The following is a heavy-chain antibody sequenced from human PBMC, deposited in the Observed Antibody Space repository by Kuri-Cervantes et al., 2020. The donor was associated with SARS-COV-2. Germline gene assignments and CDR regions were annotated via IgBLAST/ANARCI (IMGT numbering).Heavy chain of an antibody. V-gene: IGHV3-66*01. Sequence: LALTLSASGITLKSNYRSWVRQAPGEGLEGVSVIYSGGSTYYADSVKGRFTISRDNSNNTLYLTMNSLRAEDTAVYYCAREKSYYDFWSGYYTGSYFDYWGQGTLVTVSS. J-gene: IGHJ4*02. CDR3: AREKSYYDFWSGYYTGSYFDY. CDR2: IYSGGST. D-gene: IGHD3-3*01. CDR1: GITLKSNY.